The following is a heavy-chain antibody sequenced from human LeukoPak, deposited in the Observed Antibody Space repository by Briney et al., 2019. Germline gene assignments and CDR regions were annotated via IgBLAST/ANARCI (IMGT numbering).Heavy chain of an antibody. CDR2: IIPILGIA. Sequence: EASVKVSCKASGGTFSSYTISWVRQAPGQGLEWMGRIIPILGIANYAQKFQGRVTITADKSTSTAYMELSSLRSEDTAVYYCARARSTNVYGESYDYWGQGTLVTVSS. V-gene: IGHV1-69*02. CDR3: ARARSTNVYGESYDY. CDR1: GGTFSSYT. J-gene: IGHJ4*02. D-gene: IGHD4-17*01.